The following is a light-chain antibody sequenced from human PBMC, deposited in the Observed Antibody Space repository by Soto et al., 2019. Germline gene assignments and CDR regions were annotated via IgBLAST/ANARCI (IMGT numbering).Light chain of an antibody. CDR3: MQALQSLP. CDR2: LGS. Sequence: DIVMRQSPLSLPVTPGEPASISCRSNQSLLHNKGYNYLDRYMQKPAQSPQLLIYLGSNRASGVPDRFSGSGSGTDFKLKISRVEAADVVVYYLMQALQSLPFCQGTRLEIQ. J-gene: IGKJ5*01. CDR1: QSLLHNKGYNY. V-gene: IGKV2-28*01.